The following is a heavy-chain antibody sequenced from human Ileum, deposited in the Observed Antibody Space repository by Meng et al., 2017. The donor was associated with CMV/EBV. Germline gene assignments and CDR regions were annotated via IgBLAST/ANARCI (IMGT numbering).Heavy chain of an antibody. Sequence: ISSGGYYWSWIRQHPGKGLEWIGYIYYSGSTSYNPSLKSRVTISVDTSKNQFSLKLSSVTAADTAVYYCASGLGYCSSTSCYAGRFDPWGQGTLVTVSS. CDR1: ISSGGYY. D-gene: IGHD2-2*01. CDR3: ASGLGYCSSTSCYAGRFDP. V-gene: IGHV4-31*02. CDR2: IYYSGST. J-gene: IGHJ5*02.